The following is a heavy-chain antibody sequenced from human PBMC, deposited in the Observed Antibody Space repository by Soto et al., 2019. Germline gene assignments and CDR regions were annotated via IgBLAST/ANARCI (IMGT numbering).Heavy chain of an antibody. CDR2: ISAYNGNT. CDR3: ARDWEHNNTDAFDI. D-gene: IGHD1-26*01. J-gene: IGHJ3*02. V-gene: IGHV1-18*01. Sequence: QVQLVQSGAEVKKPGASVKVSCKASGYTFTSYGISWVRQAPGQGLEWMGWISAYNGNTNYAQKLQGRVTMTTDTSTSTAYMELRRLRSDDTAVYDFARDWEHNNTDAFDIWGQGTMVTVSS. CDR1: GYTFTSYG.